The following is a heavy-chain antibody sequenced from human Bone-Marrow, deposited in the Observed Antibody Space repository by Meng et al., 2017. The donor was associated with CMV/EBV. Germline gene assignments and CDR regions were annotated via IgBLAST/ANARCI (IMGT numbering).Heavy chain of an antibody. D-gene: IGHD6-13*01. CDR2: INPNSGGT. CDR1: GYTFTGYY. CDR3: AREREQQLVPDY. Sequence: QLQLFPCGAEVKHPGASGQVACKPSGYTFTGYYMHWVRQAPGQGLEWMGWINPNSGGTNYAQKFQGRVTMTRDTSISTAYMELSRLRSDDTAVYYCAREREQQLVPDYWGQGTLVTVSS. V-gene: IGHV1-2*02. J-gene: IGHJ4*02.